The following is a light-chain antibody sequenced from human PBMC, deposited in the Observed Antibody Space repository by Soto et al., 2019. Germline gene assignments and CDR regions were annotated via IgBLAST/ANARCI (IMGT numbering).Light chain of an antibody. J-gene: IGKJ3*01. CDR3: QQRTNWFT. Sequence: EVVLTQSPPTLSLSPGERATLSCRASQSVGSFLVWCQQKPGQAPRVLIYDASTRATGVPARFSGSGSGTDYTLTITSLQPEDSAVYYCQQRTNWFTFGPGTRVDVK. V-gene: IGKV3-11*01. CDR1: QSVGSF. CDR2: DAS.